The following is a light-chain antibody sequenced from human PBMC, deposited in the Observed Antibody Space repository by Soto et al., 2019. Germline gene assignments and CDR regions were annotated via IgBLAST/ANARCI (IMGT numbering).Light chain of an antibody. J-gene: IGLJ3*02. CDR2: YKSDSDK. CDR1: SGINVGTYR. CDR3: MIWHSSAWV. Sequence: QPVLTQPASLSASPGASASLTCTLRSGINVGTYRIYWYQQKPGSPPQFLLRYKSDSDKQQGSGVPSRFSGSKHASANAGILLISGLQSEDEADYYCMIWHSSAWVFGGGTQLTVL. V-gene: IGLV5-45*01.